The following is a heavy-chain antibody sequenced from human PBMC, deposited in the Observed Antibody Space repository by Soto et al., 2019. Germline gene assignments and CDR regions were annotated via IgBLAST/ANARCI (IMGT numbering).Heavy chain of an antibody. CDR3: TRDRPGPRHYFDY. Sequence: GESLKISCQASGYDFTTYWIGWVRQMPGKGLEWMGIIYPDDSDTRYSPSFQGQITVSADKSITTAYLQWSSLKASDTAVYYCTRDRPGPRHYFDYWGQGNMVTVSS. CDR1: GYDFTTYW. CDR2: IYPDDSDT. J-gene: IGHJ4*02. V-gene: IGHV5-51*01. D-gene: IGHD6-6*01.